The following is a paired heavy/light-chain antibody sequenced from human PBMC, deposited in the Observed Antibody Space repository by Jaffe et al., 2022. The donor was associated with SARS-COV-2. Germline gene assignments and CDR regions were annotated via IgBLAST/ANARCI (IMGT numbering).Heavy chain of an antibody. Sequence: EVQLVQSGAEVKKAGESLKISCKGSGFTFTTYWIGWVRQMPGKGLEWMGMIYPGDSDTRYSPSFQGLVTISADKSINTAYLQWSSLRASDTAMYYCMRQTGDYWGQGALVTVSS. CDR1: GFTFTTYW. J-gene: IGHJ4*02. CDR3: MRQTGDY. CDR2: IYPGDSDT. V-gene: IGHV5-51*01.
Light chain of an antibody. CDR3: LQYNSHPWT. J-gene: IGKJ1*01. CDR2: AAS. V-gene: IGKV1-17*01. CDR1: QGISSD. Sequence: DIQMTQSPSSLSASVGDRVTITCRASQGISSDLGWFQQKPGKAPKRLISAASNVQSGVPSRFDGSGSRTEFTLTISSLQPEDFATYYCLQYNSHPWTFGQGTKVEIK.